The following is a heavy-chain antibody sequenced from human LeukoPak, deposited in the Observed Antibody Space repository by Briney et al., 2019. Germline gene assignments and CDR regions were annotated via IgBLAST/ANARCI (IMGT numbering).Heavy chain of an antibody. CDR2: ISAYNGNT. J-gene: IGHJ4*02. CDR3: AGDLIVYYDSSGYYEFFDY. Sequence: ASVKVSCKASGYTFTSYGISWVRQAPGQGLEWMGWISAYNGNTNYAQKLQGRVTMTTDTSTSTAYMELRSLRSDDTAVYYCAGDLIVYYDSSGYYEFFDYWGQGTLVTVSS. V-gene: IGHV1-18*01. CDR1: GYTFTSYG. D-gene: IGHD3-22*01.